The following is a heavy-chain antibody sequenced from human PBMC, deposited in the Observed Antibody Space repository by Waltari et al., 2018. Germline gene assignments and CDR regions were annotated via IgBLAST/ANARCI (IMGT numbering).Heavy chain of an antibody. CDR3: AKKQLVYYYYGMDV. CDR1: GFTFSSYA. CDR2: SSGRGGST. D-gene: IGHD6-6*01. Sequence: EVQLLESGGSLVQHGGSLRLSCAASGFTFSSYAMSWVRQVPGKGLEWVSASSGRGGSTYYADSVQGRFTISRDNSKNTLYLQMNSLRAEDTAVYYCAKKQLVYYYYGMDVWGQGTTVTVSS. V-gene: IGHV3-23*01. J-gene: IGHJ6*02.